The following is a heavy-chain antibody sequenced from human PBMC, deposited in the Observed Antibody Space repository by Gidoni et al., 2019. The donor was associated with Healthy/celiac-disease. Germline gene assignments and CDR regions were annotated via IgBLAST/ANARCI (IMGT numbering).Heavy chain of an antibody. D-gene: IGHD2-21*02. J-gene: IGHJ5*02. CDR2: IWYDGSNK. Sequence: QVQLVESGGGVVQPGRSLRLSFAAAGFTFRSFGMHCVCQAPGKGLEWVAVIWYDGSNKYYADSVKGRFTISRDNSKNTRYLQMNSLRAEDTAVYYCARESVDCGGDCPNWFDPWGQGTLVTVSS. V-gene: IGHV3-33*01. CDR3: ARESVDCGGDCPNWFDP. CDR1: GFTFRSFG.